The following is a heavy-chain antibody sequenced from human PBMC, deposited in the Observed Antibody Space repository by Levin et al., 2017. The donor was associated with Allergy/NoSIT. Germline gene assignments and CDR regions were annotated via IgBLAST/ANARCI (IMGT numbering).Heavy chain of an antibody. D-gene: IGHD4-17*01. CDR3: ARDRGGDYGDYYFDS. V-gene: IGHV4-4*02. J-gene: IGHJ4*02. CDR1: GASISSKNW. Sequence: SETLSLTCDVSGASISSKNWWSWVRQPPGKGLEWLGEIDHSGSTNYNSSLESRATISVDKAKNQFSLKVTSVTAADTAVFYCARDRGGDYGDYYFDSWRQGTRVTVSS. CDR2: IDHSGST.